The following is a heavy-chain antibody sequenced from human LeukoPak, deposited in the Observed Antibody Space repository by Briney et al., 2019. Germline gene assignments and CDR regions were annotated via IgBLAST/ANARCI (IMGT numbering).Heavy chain of an antibody. CDR3: ARPGFPHPVAVNPLDY. CDR1: GYTFTSYY. Sequence: EASVKVSCKASGYTFTSYYMHWVRQAPGQGLEWMGWINAASGDTEYSQNFQGRVTITRDTSASTAYMELSRLRSEDTAVYYCARPGFPHPVAVNPLDYWGQGTLVTVST. D-gene: IGHD6-19*01. CDR2: INAASGDT. V-gene: IGHV1-3*01. J-gene: IGHJ4*02.